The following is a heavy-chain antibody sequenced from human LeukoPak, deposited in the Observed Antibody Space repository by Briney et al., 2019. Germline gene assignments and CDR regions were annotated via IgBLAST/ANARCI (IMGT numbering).Heavy chain of an antibody. J-gene: IGHJ5*02. V-gene: IGHV4-59*01. CDR1: GDSISTYY. Sequence: PSETLSLTCTVSGDSISTYYWSWIRQPPGKGLEWIGYIYYSGSTNYNPSLKSRVTISVDTSKNQFSLKLSSVTAADTAVYYCAGLNSWFDPWGQGTLVTVSP. CDR2: IYYSGST. CDR3: AGLNSWFDP.